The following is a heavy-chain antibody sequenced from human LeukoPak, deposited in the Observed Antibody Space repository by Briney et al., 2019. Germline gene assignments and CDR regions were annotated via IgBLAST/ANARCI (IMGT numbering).Heavy chain of an antibody. CDR2: MYNSGST. CDR1: GGSISNYY. Sequence: SETLSLTCSVSGGSISNYYWSWIRQPPGKGLEWIGYMYNSGSTNYNPSLKSQVTISEDTSKNQFSLKVTSVTAADTAVYYCARHGGGYSFDYWGQGTLVTVSS. V-gene: IGHV4-59*08. J-gene: IGHJ4*02. CDR3: ARHGGGYSFDY. D-gene: IGHD5-24*01.